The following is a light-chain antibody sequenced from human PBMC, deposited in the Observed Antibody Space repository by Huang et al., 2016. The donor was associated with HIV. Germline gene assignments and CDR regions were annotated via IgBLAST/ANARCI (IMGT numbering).Light chain of an antibody. J-gene: IGKJ2*01. CDR1: QSISIN. CDR2: GAS. V-gene: IGKV3-15*01. Sequence: EMVMTQSPATLSVSPGERATLSCRASQSISINLSWYQKKPGQAPRLLIYGASTRAPGFPARFSDSGSGTEFTLTISSLQSEDFAVYYCQQYNNWPQTFGQGTKLEIK. CDR3: QQYNNWPQT.